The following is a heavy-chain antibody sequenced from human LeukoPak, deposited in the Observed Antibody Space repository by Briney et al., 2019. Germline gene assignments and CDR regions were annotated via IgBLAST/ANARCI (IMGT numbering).Heavy chain of an antibody. Sequence: GGSLRLSCAASGFTFSSYAMHWVRQAPGKGLEWVAVISYDGSNKYYADSVKGRFTISRDNSKNTLYLQMNSLRAEDTAVYYCARSLGVVTADYWGQGTLVTVSS. CDR2: ISYDGSNK. CDR3: ARSLGVVTADY. CDR1: GFTFSSYA. V-gene: IGHV3-30-3*01. D-gene: IGHD3-3*01. J-gene: IGHJ4*02.